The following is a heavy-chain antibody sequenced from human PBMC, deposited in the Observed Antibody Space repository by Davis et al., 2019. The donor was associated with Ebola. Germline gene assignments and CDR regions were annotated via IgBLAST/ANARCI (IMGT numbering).Heavy chain of an antibody. V-gene: IGHV4-59*12. CDR2: IYYSGST. J-gene: IGHJ6*02. D-gene: IGHD2-2*01. CDR1: GGSISSYY. Sequence: PGGSLRLSCTVSGGSISSYYWSWIRQPPGKGLEWIGYIYYSGSTNYNPSLKSRVTISVDTSKNQFSLKLSSVTAADTAVYYCARIPSQLLFHYYGMDVWGQGTTVTVSS. CDR3: ARIPSQLLFHYYGMDV.